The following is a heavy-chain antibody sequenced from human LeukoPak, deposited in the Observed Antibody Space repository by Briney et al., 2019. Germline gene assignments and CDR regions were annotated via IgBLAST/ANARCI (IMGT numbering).Heavy chain of an antibody. CDR3: AKLLWFGELMPVDY. Sequence: GGSLRLSCAASGFTFSTYAMSWVRQAPGKGLEWVSAISGSGGSTYYADSVKGRFTISRDNSKNTLYLQMNSLRAEDTAVYYCAKLLWFGELMPVDYWGQGTLVTVSS. D-gene: IGHD3-10*01. J-gene: IGHJ4*02. CDR2: ISGSGGST. V-gene: IGHV3-23*01. CDR1: GFTFSTYA.